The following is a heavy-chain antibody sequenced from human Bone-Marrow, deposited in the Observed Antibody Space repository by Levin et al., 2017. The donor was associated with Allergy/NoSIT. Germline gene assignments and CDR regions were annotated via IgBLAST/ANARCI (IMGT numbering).Heavy chain of an antibody. Sequence: LSLTCAASGFTFGNYDMHWVRQTTEKGLEWVSGIGTVADTYYSDSVKGRFTISRENAQNSLSLQMNGLRAGDTAVYYCARASGTYYNAFDIWGQGTMVTVSS. V-gene: IGHV3-13*01. D-gene: IGHD1-26*01. CDR3: ARASGTYYNAFDI. CDR2: IGTVADT. J-gene: IGHJ3*02. CDR1: GFTFGNYD.